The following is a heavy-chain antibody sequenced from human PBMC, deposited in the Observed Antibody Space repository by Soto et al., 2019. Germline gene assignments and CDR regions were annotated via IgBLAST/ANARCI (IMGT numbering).Heavy chain of an antibody. D-gene: IGHD3-22*01. CDR3: VKWNTSNFDSLPFTGFDF. CDR1: VFTFSIYA. V-gene: IGHV3-23*01. J-gene: IGHJ4*02. Sequence: RGSLRISCASSVFTFSIYAMSWVRQAPGKGLEWVSAISGSGGSTYYADSVKGRFTISRDNSKNTLYLQMRSLRAEDAAAYYCVKWNTSNFDSLPFTGFDFWGQGTKVTVSS. CDR2: ISGSGGST.